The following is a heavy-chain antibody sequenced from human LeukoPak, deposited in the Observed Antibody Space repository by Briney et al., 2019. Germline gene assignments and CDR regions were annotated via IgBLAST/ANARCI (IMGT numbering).Heavy chain of an antibody. CDR3: ASTTTSYYDSSGYTLGY. D-gene: IGHD3-22*01. Sequence: GASVKVSCKASGGTFSSYATSWVRQAPGQGLEWMGGVVRMFGIVGYAQKFQGRVTITADESTSTAYMKLSSLRSEDTAVYYCASTTTSYYDSSGYTLGYWGQGSLVTVSS. CDR2: VVRMFGIV. V-gene: IGHV1-69*13. J-gene: IGHJ4*02. CDR1: GGTFSSYA.